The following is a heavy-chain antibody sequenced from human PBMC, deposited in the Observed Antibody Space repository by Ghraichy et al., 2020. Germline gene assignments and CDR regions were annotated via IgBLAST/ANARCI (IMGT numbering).Heavy chain of an antibody. J-gene: IGHJ4*02. CDR2: IKQDGSEK. CDR1: GFTFNTYY. V-gene: IGHV3-7*04. Sequence: GGSLRLSCAASGFTFNTYYMTWVRQAPGKGLEWVANIKQDGSEKYYVDSVKGRFTISRDNAKDSVYLQMNSLRAEDTAVYYCGRGGYIYDSNPIDYWGQGSQVIVSS. CDR3: GRGGYIYDSNPIDY. D-gene: IGHD5-18*01.